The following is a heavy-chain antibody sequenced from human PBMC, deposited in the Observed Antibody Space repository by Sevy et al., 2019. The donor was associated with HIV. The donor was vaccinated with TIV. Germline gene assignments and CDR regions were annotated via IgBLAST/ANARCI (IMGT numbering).Heavy chain of an antibody. J-gene: IGHJ6*02. Sequence: GESLKISCAASGVTFGDYYMRWVRQAPGQGLEWIAYISRTGSTVYYGDSVKGRITISRDKADRSLYLQMNSLRVVDTAVYFCVRDYGHLRLYGMDVWGPGTTVTVSS. CDR2: ISRTGSTV. CDR3: VRDYGHLRLYGMDV. D-gene: IGHD3-10*01. V-gene: IGHV3-11*04. CDR1: GVTFGDYY.